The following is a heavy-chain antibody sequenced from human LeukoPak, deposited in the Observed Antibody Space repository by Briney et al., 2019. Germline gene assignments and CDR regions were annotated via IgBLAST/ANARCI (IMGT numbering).Heavy chain of an antibody. D-gene: IGHD3-10*01. Sequence: SETLSLTCAVSGGSISSGDYPWSWIRQPPGDGLEWIGYIFHTGHTSYNPSLKSRVTISVDMSKNQPSLKLSSVTAADTAVYYCARGFYGSGSQFDYWGQGTLVTVSS. J-gene: IGHJ4*02. V-gene: IGHV4-30-2*01. CDR3: ARGFYGSGSQFDY. CDR1: GGSISSGDYP. CDR2: IFHTGHT.